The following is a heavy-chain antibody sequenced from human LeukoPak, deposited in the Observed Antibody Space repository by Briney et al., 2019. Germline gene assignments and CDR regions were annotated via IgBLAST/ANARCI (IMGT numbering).Heavy chain of an antibody. J-gene: IGHJ4*02. D-gene: IGHD2-15*01. CDR2: INHSGST. V-gene: IGHV4-34*01. Sequence: SETLSLTCAVYGGSFSGYYWSWIRQTPGKGLEWIGEINHSGSTNYSPSLKSRVTISVDTSENQFSLKLSSVTAADTAVYYCARVGDCSGGGCYRNYFDYWGQGTLVTVSS. CDR1: GGSFSGYY. CDR3: ARVGDCSGGGCYRNYFDY.